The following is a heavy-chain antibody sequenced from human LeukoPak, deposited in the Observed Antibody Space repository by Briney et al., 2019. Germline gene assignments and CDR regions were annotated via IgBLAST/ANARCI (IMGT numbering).Heavy chain of an antibody. Sequence: SVKVSCKASGGTFSSYAISWVRQAPGQGLEWVGRIIPIFGTANYAQKFQGRVTITTDESTSTAYMELSSLRSEDTAVYYCARGGINYYDSSGVFDYWGQGTLVTVSS. J-gene: IGHJ4*02. CDR2: IIPIFGTA. V-gene: IGHV1-69*05. CDR1: GGTFSSYA. CDR3: ARGGINYYDSSGVFDY. D-gene: IGHD3-22*01.